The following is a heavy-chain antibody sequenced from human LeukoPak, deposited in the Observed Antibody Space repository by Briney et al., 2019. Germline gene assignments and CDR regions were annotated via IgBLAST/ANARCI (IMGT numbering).Heavy chain of an antibody. J-gene: IGHJ5*02. V-gene: IGHV3-23*01. CDR2: ISGSGGST. Sequence: GGSLRLSCAASGFTFSSYAMSWVRQAPGKGLEWVSAISGSGGSTYYADSVKGRSTISRDNSKNTLYLQMNGLRAEDTAVYYCAKDPVVPAAEWFDPWGQGTLVTVSS. CDR1: GFTFSSYA. D-gene: IGHD2-2*01. CDR3: AKDPVVPAAEWFDP.